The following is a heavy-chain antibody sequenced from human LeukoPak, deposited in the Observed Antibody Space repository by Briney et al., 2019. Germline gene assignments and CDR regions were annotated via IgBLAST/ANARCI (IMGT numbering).Heavy chain of an antibody. CDR2: ISSSSSYI. J-gene: IGHJ4*02. D-gene: IGHD2-2*01. Sequence: PGGSLRPSCAASGFTFSSYSMNWVRQAPGKGLEWVSSISSSSSYIYYADSVKGRFTISRDNAKNSLYLQMNSLRAEDTAVYYCARDPRHTGYCSSTSCPPQNWGQGTLVTVSS. CDR1: GFTFSSYS. CDR3: ARDPRHTGYCSSTSCPPQN. V-gene: IGHV3-21*01.